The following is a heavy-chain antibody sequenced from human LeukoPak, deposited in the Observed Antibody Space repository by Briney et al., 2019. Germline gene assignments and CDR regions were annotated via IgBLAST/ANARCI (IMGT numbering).Heavy chain of an antibody. V-gene: IGHV1-8*01. Sequence: ASVKVSCKASGDTSTSFDINWVRQATRQRREWMGWMNPNSGNTGYAQKFQGRVTMTRTTSISTAYMELSSLRSEDTAVYYCARDNSVRDEAWWFNPWGQGTLVTVSS. CDR1: GDTSTSFD. CDR3: ARDNSVRDEAWWFNP. D-gene: IGHD5-24*01. J-gene: IGHJ5*02. CDR2: MNPNSGNT.